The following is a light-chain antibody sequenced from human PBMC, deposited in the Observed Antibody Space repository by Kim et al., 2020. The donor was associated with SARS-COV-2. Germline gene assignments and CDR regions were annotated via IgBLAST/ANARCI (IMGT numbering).Light chain of an antibody. J-gene: IGLJ2*01. Sequence: PGQSVTIACPVTNNEVGGYNYVSWYQQHPGKAPKLMIYDVSNRPSGVPDRFSGSKSGNTASLTISGLQPEDEADYYCCSFAGSYTVFGGGTQLTVL. V-gene: IGLV2-11*03. CDR1: NNEVGGYNY. CDR2: DVS. CDR3: CSFAGSYTV.